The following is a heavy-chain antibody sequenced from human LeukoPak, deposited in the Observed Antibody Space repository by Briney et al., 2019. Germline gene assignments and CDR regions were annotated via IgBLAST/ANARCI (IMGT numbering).Heavy chain of an antibody. CDR3: AKTAEMATIPGGY. Sequence: PGGSLRLSCAASGFTFSSYGMHWVRQAPGKGLEWVAVISYDGSNKYYADSVKGRFTISRDNSKNTLYLQMNSLRAEDTAVYYCAKTAEMATIPGGYWGQGTLVTVSS. J-gene: IGHJ4*02. D-gene: IGHD5-24*01. V-gene: IGHV3-30*18. CDR2: ISYDGSNK. CDR1: GFTFSSYG.